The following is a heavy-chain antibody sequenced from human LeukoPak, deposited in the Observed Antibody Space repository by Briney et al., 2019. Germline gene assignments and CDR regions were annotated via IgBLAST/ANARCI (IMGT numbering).Heavy chain of an antibody. D-gene: IGHD5-18*01. Sequence: GASVKVSCKASGYTFTGYYMHWVRRAPGQGLEWMGWINPNSGGTNYAQKFQGRVTMTRDTSISTAYMELSRLRSDGTAVYYCATDKREYSYGSNWFDPWGQGTLVTVSS. CDR1: GYTFTGYY. CDR2: INPNSGGT. J-gene: IGHJ5*02. CDR3: ATDKREYSYGSNWFDP. V-gene: IGHV1-2*02.